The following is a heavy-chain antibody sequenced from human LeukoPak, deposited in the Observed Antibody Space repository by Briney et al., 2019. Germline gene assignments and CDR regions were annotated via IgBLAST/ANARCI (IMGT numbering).Heavy chain of an antibody. CDR1: GGSISSYY. CDR2: IYSSGST. Sequence: PSETLSLTCTVSGGSISSYYWSWIRQPPGKGLEWIGYIYSSGSTNYNPSLKSRITVSVDTSKNQFSLKLSSVTAADTAVYYCARFAYCGGHCWYYFDYWGQGSLITVSS. CDR3: ARFAYCGGHCWYYFDY. D-gene: IGHD2-21*02. V-gene: IGHV4-59*01. J-gene: IGHJ4*02.